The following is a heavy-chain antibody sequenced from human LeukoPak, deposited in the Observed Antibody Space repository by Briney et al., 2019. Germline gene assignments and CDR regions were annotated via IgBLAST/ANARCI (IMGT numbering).Heavy chain of an antibody. CDR2: IRYDGSNK. J-gene: IGHJ4*02. CDR3: AKSRHMVRGVTPFDY. CDR1: GFTFSSYG. Sequence: PGGSLRLSCAASGFTFSSYGMHWVRQAPGKGLEWVAFIRYDGSNKYYADSVKGRLTISRDNSKNTLYLQMNSLRAEDTAVYYCAKSRHMVRGVTPFDYWGQGTLVTVSS. V-gene: IGHV3-30*02. D-gene: IGHD3-10*01.